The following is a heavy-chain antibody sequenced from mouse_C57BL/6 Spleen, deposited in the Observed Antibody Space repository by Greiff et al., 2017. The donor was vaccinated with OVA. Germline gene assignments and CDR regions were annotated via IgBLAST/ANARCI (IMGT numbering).Heavy chain of an antibody. CDR1: GYTFTSYW. J-gene: IGHJ2*01. V-gene: IGHV1-54*01. CDR2: INPGSGGT. Sequence: QVQLQPGAELVKPGASVKLSCKASGYTFTSYWMQWVKQRPGQGLEWIGVINPGSGGTNYNEKFKGKATLTADKSSSTAYMQLSSLTSEDSAVYFCARSGVTYYFDYWGQGTTLTVSS. CDR3: ARSGVTYYFDY. D-gene: IGHD2-2*01.